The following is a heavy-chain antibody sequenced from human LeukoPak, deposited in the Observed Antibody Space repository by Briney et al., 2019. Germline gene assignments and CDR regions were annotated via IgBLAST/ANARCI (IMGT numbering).Heavy chain of an antibody. V-gene: IGHV1-24*01. CDR1: GYTLTELS. CDR3: ATSAGQQLANGYYYYYMDV. CDR2: FDPEDGET. J-gene: IGHJ6*03. D-gene: IGHD6-13*01. Sequence: GASVKVSCKVSGYTLTELSMHWVRQAPGKGLEWMGGFDPEDGETIYAQKFQGRVTMTEDTSTDTAYMELSSLRSEDTAVYYCATSAGQQLANGYYYYYMDVWGKGTTVTISS.